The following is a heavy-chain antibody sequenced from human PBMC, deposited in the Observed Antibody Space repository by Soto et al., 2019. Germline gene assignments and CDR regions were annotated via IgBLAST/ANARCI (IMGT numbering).Heavy chain of an antibody. CDR1: GFTFSSYA. J-gene: IGHJ5*02. D-gene: IGHD3-10*01. Sequence: PGGSLRLSCAASGFTFSSYAMHWVRQAPGKGLEWVSGLSDSGGSIYYADSVKGRFTISRDNAKNSLYLQMNSLRAEDTAVYYCARVRYYDSGSSINWFDPWGQGTLVTSPQ. CDR2: LSDSGGSI. V-gene: IGHV3-21*04. CDR3: ARVRYYDSGSSINWFDP.